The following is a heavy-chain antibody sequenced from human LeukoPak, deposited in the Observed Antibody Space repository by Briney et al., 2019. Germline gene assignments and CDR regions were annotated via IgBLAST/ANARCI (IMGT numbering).Heavy chain of an antibody. D-gene: IGHD6-19*01. CDR2: IYPGDSDT. J-gene: IGHJ4*02. Sequence: GESLKISCKGSGYGFTSYWIGWVRQMPGKGLEWMGIIYPGDSDTRYSPSFQGQVTISADKSISTAYLQWSSLKASDTAMYYCARPGSGYSSGWAFGYWGQGTLVTVSS. V-gene: IGHV5-51*01. CDR1: GYGFTSYW. CDR3: ARPGSGYSSGWAFGY.